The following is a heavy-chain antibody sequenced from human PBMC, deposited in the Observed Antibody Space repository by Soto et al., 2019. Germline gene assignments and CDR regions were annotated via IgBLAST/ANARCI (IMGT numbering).Heavy chain of an antibody. J-gene: IGHJ6*02. CDR2: IIPIFGTA. CDR3: ARGVAIASSYYYYGMDV. D-gene: IGHD2-21*01. CDR1: GGTFSSYA. Sequence: VKVSCKASGGTFSSYAIRWVRQDPGKGLEWMGGIIPIFGTANYAQKFQGRVTITADESTSTAYMELSSLRSEDTAVYYCARGVAIASSYYYYGMDVWGQGTTVTVSS. V-gene: IGHV1-69*01.